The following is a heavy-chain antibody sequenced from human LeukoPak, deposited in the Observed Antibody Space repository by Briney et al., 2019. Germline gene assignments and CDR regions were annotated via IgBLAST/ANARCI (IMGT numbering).Heavy chain of an antibody. CDR3: AQGHYVGNSEFLDN. Sequence: GGSLRLSCAASGFSFSSYGMYWVRQAPGKGLEWVALVYNDGGLPNYLDSVRGRFTISRDNSKNTLYLQMDSLRVEDTAVYYCAQGHYVGNSEFLDNWGQGSLVIVSS. CDR2: VYNDGGLP. D-gene: IGHD4-23*01. V-gene: IGHV3-33*07. CDR1: GFSFSSYG. J-gene: IGHJ4*02.